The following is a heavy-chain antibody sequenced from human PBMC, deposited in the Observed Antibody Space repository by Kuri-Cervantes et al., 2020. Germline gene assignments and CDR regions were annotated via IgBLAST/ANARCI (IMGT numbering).Heavy chain of an antibody. CDR2: ILYDVSNK. Sequence: RGCLRPSRAAAGFTFSSDAMHWVRQAPGKGLEWVAVILYDVSNKYYADSVEGRFNIPRDNSKNTLYLQMNSLRAEDTALYYCAKSSAVCSSTSCSPWWNYYYYMDVWGKGTLVTVSS. V-gene: IGHV3-30-3*02. D-gene: IGHD2-2*01. CDR1: GFTFSSDA. J-gene: IGHJ6*03. CDR3: AKSSAVCSSTSCSPWWNYYYYMDV.